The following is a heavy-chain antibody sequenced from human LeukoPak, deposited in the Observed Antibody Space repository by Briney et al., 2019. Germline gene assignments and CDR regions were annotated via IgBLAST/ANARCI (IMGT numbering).Heavy chain of an antibody. Sequence: PGGSLRLSCAASGFTFSSYAMNWARQAPGKGLEWVSAISGSGGSTYYADSVKGRFTISRDNSKNTLYLQMNSLRAEDTAVYYCAKAVRLRLGELSSYYFDYWGQGTLVTVSS. J-gene: IGHJ4*02. CDR2: ISGSGGST. D-gene: IGHD3-16*02. CDR3: AKAVRLRLGELSSYYFDY. CDR1: GFTFSSYA. V-gene: IGHV3-23*01.